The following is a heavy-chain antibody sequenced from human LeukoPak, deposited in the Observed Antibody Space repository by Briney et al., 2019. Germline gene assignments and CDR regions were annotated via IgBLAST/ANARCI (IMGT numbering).Heavy chain of an antibody. J-gene: IGHJ4*02. CDR2: IYYRGNT. CDR1: GDFISSGSYY. Sequence: SETLSLTCTVSGDFISSGSYYWGWIRQPPGKGLEWIGSIYYRGNTYYNPSLKSRVTISLDMSKNQFSLKLSSMTAADTAVYYCARETYYYDSSGGYWGQGTLVAVSS. CDR3: ARETYYYDSSGGY. D-gene: IGHD3-22*01. V-gene: IGHV4-39*07.